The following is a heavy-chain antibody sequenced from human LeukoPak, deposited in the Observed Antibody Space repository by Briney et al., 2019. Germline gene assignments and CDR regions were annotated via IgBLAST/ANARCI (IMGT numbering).Heavy chain of an antibody. CDR3: ARDRGRIVGAIRDWFDP. CDR2: INPNSGGT. J-gene: IGHJ5*02. Sequence: ASVKVSCKASGYTFTGYYMHWVRQAPGQGPEWMGWINPNSGGTNYAQKFQGRVTMTRDTSISTAYMELSRLRSDDTAVYYCARDRGRIVGAIRDWFDPWGQGTLVTVSS. CDR1: GYTFTGYY. V-gene: IGHV1-2*02. D-gene: IGHD1-26*01.